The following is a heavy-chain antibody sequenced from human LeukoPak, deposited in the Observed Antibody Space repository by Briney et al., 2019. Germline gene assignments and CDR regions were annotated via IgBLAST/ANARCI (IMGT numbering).Heavy chain of an antibody. Sequence: PGGSLRLSCAASGFTFSGSAMHWVRQASGKGLEWVGRIRSKANSYATAYAASVKGRFTISRDDSKNTAYLQMNSLKTEDTAVYYCTRHVYTAMAHYYYYYMDVWGKGTTVTVSS. V-gene: IGHV3-73*01. CDR2: IRSKANSYAT. CDR1: GFTFSGSA. J-gene: IGHJ6*03. CDR3: TRHVYTAMAHYYYYYMDV. D-gene: IGHD5-18*01.